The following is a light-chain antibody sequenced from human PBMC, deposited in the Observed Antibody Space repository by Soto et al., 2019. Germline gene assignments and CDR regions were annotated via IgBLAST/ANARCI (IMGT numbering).Light chain of an antibody. J-gene: IGKJ1*01. CDR3: QQYYSTPGT. CDR2: WAS. CDR1: QGLLSSSNIKTY. V-gene: IGKV4-1*01. Sequence: VLTQSPDSCPVSWAGGATLNGKSTQGLLSSSNIKTYLGWYQQKPGQPPKLLIYWASTRESGVPDRFSGSGSATDFTLTISSLQAEDVAVYYCQQYYSTPGTFGQGTKVEIK.